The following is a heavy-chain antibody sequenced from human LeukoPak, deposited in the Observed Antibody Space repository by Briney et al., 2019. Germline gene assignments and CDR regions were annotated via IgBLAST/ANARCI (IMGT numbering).Heavy chain of an antibody. J-gene: IGHJ4*02. CDR3: ARGGRNRGYSRQFDY. CDR2: INHSGST. Sequence: PSETLSLTCAVYGGSFSGYYWSWIRQPPGKGLEWIGEINHSGSTNYNPSLESRVTISVDTSKNQFSLKLSSVTAADTAVYYCARGGRNRGYSRQFDYWGQGTLVTVSS. D-gene: IGHD5-12*01. CDR1: GGSFSGYY. V-gene: IGHV4-34*01.